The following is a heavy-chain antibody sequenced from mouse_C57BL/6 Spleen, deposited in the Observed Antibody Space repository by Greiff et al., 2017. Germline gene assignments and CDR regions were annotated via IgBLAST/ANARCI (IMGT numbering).Heavy chain of an antibody. CDR1: GFNIKDDY. V-gene: IGHV14-4*01. CDR3: TTCYYGSSYVDWYCDV. J-gene: IGHJ1*03. D-gene: IGHD1-1*01. CDR2: IDPENGDT. Sequence: VQLKESGAELVRPGASVKLSCTASGFNIKDDYMHWVKQRPEQGLEWIGWIDPENGDTAYASKFPGQATITADTSSHTSYLQLSSLTSEDTAVYYCTTCYYGSSYVDWYCDVWGTGTTVTVSS.